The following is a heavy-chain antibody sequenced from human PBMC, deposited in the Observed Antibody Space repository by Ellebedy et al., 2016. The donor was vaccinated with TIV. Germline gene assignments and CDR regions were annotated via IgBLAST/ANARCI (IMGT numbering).Heavy chain of an antibody. CDR2: IYYSGST. Sequence: MPSETLSLTCTVSGDSISGGDYYWSWIRQHPGKGLEWIGHIYYSGSTYYSPSLKSVVTMSVDTSKNQFYLKLSSVTAADTAVYYCARIVVRGVIKFAFDIWGQGTMVTVSS. J-gene: IGHJ3*02. V-gene: IGHV4-31*01. CDR3: ARIVVRGVIKFAFDI. D-gene: IGHD3-10*02. CDR1: GDSISGGDYY.